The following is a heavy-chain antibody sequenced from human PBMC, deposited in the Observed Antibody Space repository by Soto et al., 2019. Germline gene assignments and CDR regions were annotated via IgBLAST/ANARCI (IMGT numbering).Heavy chain of an antibody. CDR1: GFTFTSSA. J-gene: IGHJ6*02. CDR3: AADPAIFEGGMDV. V-gene: IGHV1-58*01. Sequence: SVKVSCKASGFTFTSSAVEWVRQARGQRLEWIGWIVVGSGNTNYAQKFQERVTITRDMSTSTAYMELSSLRSEDTAVYYCAADPAIFEGGMDVWGQGTTVTVSS. CDR2: IVVGSGNT. D-gene: IGHD3-3*01.